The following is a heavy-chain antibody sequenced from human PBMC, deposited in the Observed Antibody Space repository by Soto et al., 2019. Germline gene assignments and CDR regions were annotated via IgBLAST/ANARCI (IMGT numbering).Heavy chain of an antibody. CDR2: TYYRSKWYN. J-gene: IGHJ6*02. CDR3: VGDYDYYGMDV. Sequence: PSPTLSLTCAISGDSVSSNSAAWNCIRQCPSRGLEWLGRTYYRSKWYNDYAVSVKSRITINPDTSKNQFSLQLNSVTPEDTAVYYCVGDYDYYGMDVWGQGTTVTVSS. V-gene: IGHV6-1*01. CDR1: GDSVSSNSAA. D-gene: IGHD2-15*01.